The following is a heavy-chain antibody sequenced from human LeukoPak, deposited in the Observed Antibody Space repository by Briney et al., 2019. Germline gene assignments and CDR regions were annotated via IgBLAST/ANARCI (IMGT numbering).Heavy chain of an antibody. J-gene: IGHJ1*01. Sequence: GGSLRLSCAASGFTFNNYGMQWVRQTPGKGLEWVTVISCDGGTQYYADSVKGRFTISRDDSKNTLYLQMNSLRAEDTAVYYCAKDDDWGRYKHWGQGTLVTVSS. CDR2: ISCDGGTQ. V-gene: IGHV3-30*18. CDR1: GFTFNNYG. D-gene: IGHD3-16*01. CDR3: AKDDDWGRYKH.